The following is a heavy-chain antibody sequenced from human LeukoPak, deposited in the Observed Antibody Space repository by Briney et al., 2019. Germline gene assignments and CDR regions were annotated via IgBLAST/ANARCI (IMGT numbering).Heavy chain of an antibody. D-gene: IGHD3-10*01. Sequence: PSETLSLTCTVSGGSISSYYWSWIRQPPGKGLEWTGYIYYSGSTNYNPSLKSRVTISVDTSKNQFSLKLSSVTAADTAVYYCARDVVGRGFNYYGSGSYYDYWGQGTLVTVSS. J-gene: IGHJ4*02. CDR2: IYYSGST. CDR1: GGSISSYY. CDR3: ARDVVGRGFNYYGSGSYYDY. V-gene: IGHV4-59*01.